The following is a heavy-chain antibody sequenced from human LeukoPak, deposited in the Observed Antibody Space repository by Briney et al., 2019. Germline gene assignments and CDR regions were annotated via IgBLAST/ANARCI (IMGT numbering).Heavy chain of an antibody. V-gene: IGHV3-7*03. CDR2: IKQGGREE. CDR3: ARDSGGWFDS. CDR1: EFIFSDYW. D-gene: IGHD3-10*01. Sequence: QAGGSLSLSCVASEFIFSDYWMSWVRQAPGKGREWVANIKQGGREEKYVGSVKGRFAISRNDAKSPLYLQMDSLSGDGTAVYYCARDSGGWFDSWGRGTLVTVSS. J-gene: IGHJ5*01.